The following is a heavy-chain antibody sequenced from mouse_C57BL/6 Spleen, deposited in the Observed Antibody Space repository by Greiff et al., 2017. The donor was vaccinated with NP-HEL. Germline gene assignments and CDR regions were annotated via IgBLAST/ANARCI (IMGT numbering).Heavy chain of an antibody. D-gene: IGHD2-5*01. J-gene: IGHJ3*01. CDR3: ARHSYYSTAWFAY. CDR1: GYTFTSYW. V-gene: IGHV1-61*01. Sequence: QVQLQQPGAELVRPGSSVKLSCKASGYTFTSYWMDWVKQRPGQGLEWIGNIYPSDSETHYNQKFKDKATLTVDKSSSTAYMQLSSLTSEDSAVYYCARHSYYSTAWFAYWGQGTLVTVSA. CDR2: IYPSDSET.